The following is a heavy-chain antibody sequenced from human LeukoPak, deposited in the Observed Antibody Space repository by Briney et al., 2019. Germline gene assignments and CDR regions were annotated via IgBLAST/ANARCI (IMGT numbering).Heavy chain of an antibody. Sequence: PSETLSLTCTVSGDSISSSYYYWAWIRQPPGKGLEYVGNIYYSGSTYYNPSLKSRVTISVDTSKNQFSVNLSSVTAADTAVYYCARHRQSLAGNFDYWGQGTLVTVSS. CDR1: GDSISSSYYY. D-gene: IGHD6-19*01. J-gene: IGHJ4*02. V-gene: IGHV4-39*01. CDR2: IYYSGST. CDR3: ARHRQSLAGNFDY.